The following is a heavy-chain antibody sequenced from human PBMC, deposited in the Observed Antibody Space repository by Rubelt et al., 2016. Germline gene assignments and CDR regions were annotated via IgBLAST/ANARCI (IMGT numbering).Heavy chain of an antibody. J-gene: IGHJ5*02. D-gene: IGHD2-15*01. Sequence: QVQLQESGPGLLKPSETLSLTCAVYGGSFSGYYWSWIRQPPGKGLEWIGEINHSGSTNYNPSLKSRVTISVDTSKNQFPLKLSPVTAADTAVYYCARGESYCSGGSCLDWFDPWGQGTLVTVSS. V-gene: IGHV4-34*01. CDR2: INHSGST. CDR3: ARGESYCSGGSCLDWFDP. CDR1: GGSFSGYY.